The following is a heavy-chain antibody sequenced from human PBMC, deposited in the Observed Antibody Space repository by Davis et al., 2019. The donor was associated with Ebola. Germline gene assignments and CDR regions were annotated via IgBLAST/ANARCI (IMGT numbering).Heavy chain of an antibody. Sequence: ASVKVSCKASGYTFTSYDINWVRQATGQGLEWMGWMNPNSGNTGYAQKFQGRVTMTRNTSISTAYMELSSRRSEETAVYYCARVRGPGVELRWFDPWGQGTLVTVSS. D-gene: IGHD1-7*01. J-gene: IGHJ5*02. V-gene: IGHV1-8*01. CDR3: ARVRGPGVELRWFDP. CDR1: GYTFTSYD. CDR2: MNPNSGNT.